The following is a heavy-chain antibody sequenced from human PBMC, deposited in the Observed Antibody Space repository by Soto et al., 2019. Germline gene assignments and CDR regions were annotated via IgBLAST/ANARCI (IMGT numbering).Heavy chain of an antibody. CDR1: GYTFTSYG. CDR3: AREGVVPAAMRDYYYYGMDV. CDR2: ISAYNGNT. J-gene: IGHJ6*02. D-gene: IGHD2-2*01. Sequence: ASVKVSCKASGYTFTSYGISWVRQAPGQGLEWMGWISAYNGNTNYAQKLQGRVTMTTDTSTSTAYMELRSLRSDDTAVYYCAREGVVPAAMRDYYYYGMDVWGQGTTVTVSS. V-gene: IGHV1-18*01.